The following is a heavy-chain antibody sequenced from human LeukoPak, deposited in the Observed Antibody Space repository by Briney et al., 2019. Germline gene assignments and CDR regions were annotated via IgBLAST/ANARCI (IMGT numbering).Heavy chain of an antibody. CDR3: AREYYDILTGYSNYNWFDP. V-gene: IGHV4-59*01. J-gene: IGHJ5*02. CDR1: GVSISSYY. CDR2: IYYSGST. Sequence: PSETLSLACTVSGVSISSYYWSWIRQPPGKGLEWVGYIYYSGSTNYNPSLKSRVTISVDTPKNQFSLKLSSVTAADTAGYYCAREYYDILTGYSNYNWFDPWGQGTLVTVSS. D-gene: IGHD3-9*01.